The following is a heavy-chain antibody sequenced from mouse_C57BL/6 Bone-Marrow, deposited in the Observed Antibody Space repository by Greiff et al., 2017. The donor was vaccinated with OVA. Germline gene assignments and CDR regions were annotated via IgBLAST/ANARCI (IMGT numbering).Heavy chain of an antibody. CDR1: GYTFTSYW. CDR3: ERAEYYGSSRGFAY. J-gene: IGHJ3*01. CDR2: IDPNSGGT. D-gene: IGHD1-1*01. Sequence: QVQLQQSGAELVKPGASVKLSCKASGYTFTSYWMHWVKQRPGRGLEWIGRIDPNSGGTKYNEKFKSKATLTVDKPSSTAYLQLSSRTAEDYEVYYYERAEYYGSSRGFAYWGQGTLVTVSA. V-gene: IGHV1-72*01.